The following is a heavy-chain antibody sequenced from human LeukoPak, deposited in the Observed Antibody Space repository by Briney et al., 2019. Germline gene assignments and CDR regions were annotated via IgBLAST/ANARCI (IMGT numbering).Heavy chain of an antibody. V-gene: IGHV1-2*02. D-gene: IGHD4-17*01. CDR2: INPNSGGT. CDR3: ARDRTVTTVYYYYYYYMGV. Sequence: ASVKVSCKASGYTFTGYYMHWVRQAPGQGLEWMGWINPNSGGTNYAQKFQGRVTMTRDTSISTAYMELSRLRSDDTAVYYCARDRTVTTVYYYYYYYMGVWGKGTTVTVSS. J-gene: IGHJ6*03. CDR1: GYTFTGYY.